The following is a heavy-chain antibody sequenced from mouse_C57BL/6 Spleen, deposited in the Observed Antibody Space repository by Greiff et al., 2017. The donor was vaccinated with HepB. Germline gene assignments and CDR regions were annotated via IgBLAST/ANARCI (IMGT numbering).Heavy chain of an antibody. CDR2: INPSNGGT. V-gene: IGHV1-53*01. J-gene: IGHJ4*01. CDR3: ARGNWPYYAMDY. CDR1: GYTFTSYW. Sequence: VKLQQPGTELVKPGASVKLSCKASGYTFTSYWMHWVKQRPGQGLEWIGNINPSNGGTNYNEKFKSKATLTVDKSSSTAYMQLSSLTSEDSAVYYCARGNWPYYAMDYWGQGTSVTVSS. D-gene: IGHD4-1*01.